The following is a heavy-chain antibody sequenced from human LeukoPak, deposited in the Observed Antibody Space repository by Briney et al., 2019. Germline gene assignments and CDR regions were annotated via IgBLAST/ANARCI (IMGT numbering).Heavy chain of an antibody. CDR2: IGAAGDT. CDR1: GFTFSTYD. V-gene: IGHV3-13*01. J-gene: IGHJ4*02. CDR3: ARGTGTYFDY. D-gene: IGHD3/OR15-3a*01. Sequence: GGSLRLSCAASGFTFSTYDMHWVRQVTGKGLEWVSVIGAAGDTYYAGSVQGRFTISREIAKNSLFLQMNSLRAGDTAVYYCARGTGTYFDYWGQGTLVTVSS.